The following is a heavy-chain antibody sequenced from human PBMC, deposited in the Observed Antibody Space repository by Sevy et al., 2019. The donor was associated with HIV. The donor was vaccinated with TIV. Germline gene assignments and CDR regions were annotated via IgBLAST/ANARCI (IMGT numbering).Heavy chain of an antibody. Sequence: GGSLRLYCAASGFTFSSYAMSWVRQAPGKGLEWVSAISGGGGSTYYADSVKGRFTISRDNSKNTLYLQMNSLRAEDTAVYYCAKSAATTVVTPTDYWGQGTLVTVSS. CDR1: GFTFSSYA. CDR3: AKSAATTVVTPTDY. J-gene: IGHJ4*02. CDR2: ISGGGGST. D-gene: IGHD4-17*01. V-gene: IGHV3-23*01.